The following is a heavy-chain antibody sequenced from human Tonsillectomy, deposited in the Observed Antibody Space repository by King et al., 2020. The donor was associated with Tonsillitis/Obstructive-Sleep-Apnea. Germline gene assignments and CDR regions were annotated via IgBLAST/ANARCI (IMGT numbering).Heavy chain of an antibody. CDR2: INWNGGST. CDR1: GFTFDDFG. J-gene: IGHJ4*02. D-gene: IGHD3-3*01. CDR3: ARVVDFWSGYPTYYFDY. Sequence: VQLVESGGGVVRPGGSLRLSCAASGFTFDDFGMGWVRQAPGKGLEWVSGINWNGGSTGYADSVKGRFTISRDNAKNSLYLQMNSLRAEDTALYYCARVVDFWSGYPTYYFDYWGQGTLVIVSS. V-gene: IGHV3-20*04.